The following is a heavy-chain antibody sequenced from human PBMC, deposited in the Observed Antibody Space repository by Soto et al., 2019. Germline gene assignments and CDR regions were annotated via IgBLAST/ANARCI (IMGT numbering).Heavy chain of an antibody. Sequence: QVQLVESGGGVVQPGRSLRLSCAASGFTFSSYGMHWVRQAPGKGLEWVAVISYDVSNKYYADSVKGRFTISRDNSKNTLYVQMKSLRAEDTAVYYCAKDAYDYDSSGYFYWYFDLWGRGTLVTVSS. CDR1: GFTFSSYG. CDR2: ISYDVSNK. D-gene: IGHD3-22*01. J-gene: IGHJ2*01. V-gene: IGHV3-30*18. CDR3: AKDAYDYDSSGYFYWYFDL.